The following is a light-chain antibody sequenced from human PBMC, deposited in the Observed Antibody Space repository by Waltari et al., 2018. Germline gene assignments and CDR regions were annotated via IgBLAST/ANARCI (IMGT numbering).Light chain of an antibody. V-gene: IGKV3-20*01. J-gene: IGKJ1*01. CDR1: QSVSRA. CDR3: QHYLRLPAT. CDR2: GAS. Sequence: DIVLTQSPGTWSLSTGERATLSCRASQSVSRALAWYQQKPGQAPRLHIYGASNRATGIPDRFSGSGSGTDFSLTISSLEPEDFAVYYCQHYLRLPATFGQGTKVEIK.